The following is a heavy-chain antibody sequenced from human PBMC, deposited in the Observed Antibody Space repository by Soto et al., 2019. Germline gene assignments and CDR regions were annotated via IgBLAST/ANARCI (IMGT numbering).Heavy chain of an antibody. CDR2: INPSGGST. Sequence: VFYRARRNAFSRNGLHGVRHATGQERELMGIINPSGGSTSYAQKFQGRVTMTRDTSTSTVYMELSSLRSEDTAVYYCARDPDRITMIVVVDGDGMDVWGQGITVIVFS. J-gene: IGHJ6*02. CDR3: ARDPDRITMIVVVDGDGMDV. CDR1: RNAFSRNG. D-gene: IGHD3-22*01. V-gene: IGHV1-46*01.